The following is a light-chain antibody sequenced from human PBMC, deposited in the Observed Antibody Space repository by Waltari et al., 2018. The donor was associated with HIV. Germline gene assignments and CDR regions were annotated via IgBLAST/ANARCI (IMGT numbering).Light chain of an antibody. CDR3: LLSYSGARPEV. J-gene: IGLJ3*02. CDR1: TGPVPSGHH. Sequence: QAVVTQEPSLTVSQGGPVPPTCGPSTGPVPSGHHPDWFQQKPGQAPRTLIYDTSNKHSWTPARFSGSLLGGKAALTLSGAQPEDEAEYYCLLSYSGARPEVFGGGTKLTVL. CDR2: DTS. V-gene: IGLV7-46*01.